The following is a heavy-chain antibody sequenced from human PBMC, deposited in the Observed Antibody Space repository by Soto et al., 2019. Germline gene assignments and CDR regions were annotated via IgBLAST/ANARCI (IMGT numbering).Heavy chain of an antibody. D-gene: IGHD3-22*01. J-gene: IGHJ4*02. Sequence: EVQLVESGGGLVQPGGSLRLSCAASEFTFSTYWMHWVRQAPGKGLVWVSRISSDGSTTTYADSVKGRFTISRDNAKNTLYLQMNSLRGEDTAVYYCARDSGYSVNDYWGQGTLVTVSS. V-gene: IGHV3-74*01. CDR2: ISSDGSTT. CDR3: ARDSGYSVNDY. CDR1: EFTFSTYW.